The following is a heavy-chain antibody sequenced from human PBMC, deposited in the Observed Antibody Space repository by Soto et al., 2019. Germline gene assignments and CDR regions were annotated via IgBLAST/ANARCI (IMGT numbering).Heavy chain of an antibody. V-gene: IGHV3-64D*06. J-gene: IGHJ4*02. D-gene: IGHD1-26*01. CDR2: ISSSGVAT. CDR3: VKDRWVDF. CDR1: GFIFSSFA. Sequence: EVQVVESGGGLVQPGGSLRLSCSASGFIFSSFAMHWVRQAPGKGLKYVSSISSSGVATYYADSVKGRFAISRDNSKNTLYLQMSSLRPDDTAVYYCVKDRWVDFWGQGTLVTVSS.